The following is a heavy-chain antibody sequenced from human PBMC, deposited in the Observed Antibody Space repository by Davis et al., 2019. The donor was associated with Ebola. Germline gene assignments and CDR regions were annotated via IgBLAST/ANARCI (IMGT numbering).Heavy chain of an antibody. CDR2: GTT. CDR1: GGSISSGGYN. Sequence: SETLSLTCTVSGGSISSGGYNWSWIRQHPGKGLEWIGSGTTYYNPSLKSRVTISVDTSKNQFSLKLSSVTTADTAVYYCATYSGSLGTFDPWGHGTPVTVSS. CDR3: ATYSGSLGTFDP. J-gene: IGHJ5*02. V-gene: IGHV4-39*01. D-gene: IGHD1-26*01.